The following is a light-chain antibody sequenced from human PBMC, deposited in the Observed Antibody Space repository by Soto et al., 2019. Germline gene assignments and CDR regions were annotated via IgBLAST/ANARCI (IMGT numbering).Light chain of an antibody. J-gene: IGLJ2*01. V-gene: IGLV3-1*01. CDR2: QDN. Sequence: SYELTQPPSVSVSPGQTASITCSGDKLGDKYASWYQQKPGHSPIVVIYQDNQRPSGIPERFSGSNSGNTATLTISGTQAMDEADYYSLAWDTRTGVFGGGTKLTVL. CDR3: LAWDTRTGV. CDR1: KLGDKY.